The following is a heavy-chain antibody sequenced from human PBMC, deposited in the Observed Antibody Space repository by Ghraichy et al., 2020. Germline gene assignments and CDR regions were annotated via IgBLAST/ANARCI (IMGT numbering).Heavy chain of an antibody. CDR1: GYSISSGYY. Sequence: SQTLSLTCTVSGYSISSGYYWAWIRQPPGKGLEWIGAIFHSGSTYYKTSLKSRVTISVDTSKNQFSLRLTSVTAEDTAAYYCARSDSFHFTGMYYFDYWGQGILVTVSS. CDR3: ARSDSFHFTGMYYFDY. V-gene: IGHV4-38-2*02. CDR2: IFHSGST. D-gene: IGHD2-8*02. J-gene: IGHJ4*02.